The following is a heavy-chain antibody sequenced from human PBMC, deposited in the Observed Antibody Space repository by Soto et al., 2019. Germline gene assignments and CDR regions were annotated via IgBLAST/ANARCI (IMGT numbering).Heavy chain of an antibody. Sequence: QVQLQQWGAGLLKPSETLSLTCAVYCGSFSGYYWSWIRQPPGKGLEWIGEINHSGRTNYNPALQSRVTMSVDTSKNQFSLKMSSVTAADTAVYYCARTSRFDCWGQGTLVTVSS. D-gene: IGHD6-6*01. V-gene: IGHV4-34*01. CDR2: INHSGRT. J-gene: IGHJ4*02. CDR3: ARTSRFDC. CDR1: CGSFSGYY.